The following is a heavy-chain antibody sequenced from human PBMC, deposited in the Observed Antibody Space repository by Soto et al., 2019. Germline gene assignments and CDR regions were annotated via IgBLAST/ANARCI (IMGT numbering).Heavy chain of an antibody. J-gene: IGHJ6*03. CDR2: ISSSSTI. CDR1: GFTFSSYS. D-gene: IGHD6-19*01. Sequence: EVQLVESGGGLVQPGGSLRLSCAASGFTFSSYSMNWVRQAPGKGLEWVSYISSSSTIYYADSVKGRFTISRDNAKNSLYLQMNSLRAEDTAVFYCAREGMAVAGTPYYYYMDVWGKGTTVTVSS. CDR3: AREGMAVAGTPYYYYMDV. V-gene: IGHV3-48*01.